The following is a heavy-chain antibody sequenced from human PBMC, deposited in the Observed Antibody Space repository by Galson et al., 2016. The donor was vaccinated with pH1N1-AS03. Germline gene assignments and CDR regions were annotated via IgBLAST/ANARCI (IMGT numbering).Heavy chain of an antibody. D-gene: IGHD2-8*01. V-gene: IGHV3-48*03. CDR1: GFSFEDYG. J-gene: IGHJ4*02. CDR3: VRENGFFDY. CDR2: ISSGGSTV. Sequence: SLRLSCAASGFSFEDYGMSWVRQAPGQGLEWVSYISSGGSTVHYADFARGRFTISRDNAQNSLHLQMNSLRAEDTAVYYCVRENGFFDYWGQGRLVTVSS.